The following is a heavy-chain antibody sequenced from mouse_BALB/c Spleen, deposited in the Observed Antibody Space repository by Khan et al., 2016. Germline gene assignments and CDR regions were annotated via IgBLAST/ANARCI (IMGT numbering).Heavy chain of an antibody. CDR1: GFDFSRYW. D-gene: IGHD1-1*02. Sequence: EVKLLESGAGLVQPGGSLKLSCAASGFDFSRYWMSWVRQAPGTGLEWIGEINPNGNSVNYTPSLKDKFIISRDNAKNTLYLQMSEVRSEDTALYYCARQYYDYAMYYWSQGTSVTVSS. CDR3: ARQYYDYAMYY. J-gene: IGHJ4*01. CDR2: INPNGNSV. V-gene: IGHV4-1*02.